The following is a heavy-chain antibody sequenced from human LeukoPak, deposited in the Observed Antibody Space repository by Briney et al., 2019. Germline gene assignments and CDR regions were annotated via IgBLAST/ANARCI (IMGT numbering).Heavy chain of an antibody. CDR1: GGSISSGDYY. CDR2: IYYSGST. J-gene: IGHJ4*02. V-gene: IGHV4-30-4*08. D-gene: IGHD1-26*01. Sequence: PSETLSLTCTVSGGSISSGDYYWSWIRQPPGKGLEWIGYIYYSGSTYYNPSLKSRVTISVDTSKNQFSLKLSSVTAADTAVYYCARVGPRGSYSSRAFDYWGQGTLVTVSS. CDR3: ARVGPRGSYSSRAFDY.